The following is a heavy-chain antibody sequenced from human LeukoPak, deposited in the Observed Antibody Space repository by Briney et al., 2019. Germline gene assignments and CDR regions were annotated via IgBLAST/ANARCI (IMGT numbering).Heavy chain of an antibody. CDR1: GGSFSGYY. CDR3: ARALDGYSSTRGYFDY. CDR2: INHSGST. J-gene: IGHJ4*02. V-gene: IGHV4-34*01. D-gene: IGHD6-13*01. Sequence: SETLSLTCAVYGGSFSGYYWSWIRQPPGKGQEWIGEINHSGSTNYNPSLKSRVTISVDTSKNQFSLKLSSVTAADTAVYYCARALDGYSSTRGYFDYWGQGTLVTVSS.